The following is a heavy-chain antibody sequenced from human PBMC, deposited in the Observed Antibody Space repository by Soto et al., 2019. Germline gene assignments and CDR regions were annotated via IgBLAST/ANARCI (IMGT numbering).Heavy chain of an antibody. V-gene: IGHV1-18*01. J-gene: IGHJ5*02. Sequence: ASVKVSCKASGYTFTSYGISWVRQAPGQGLEWMGWISAYNGNTNYAQKLQGRVTMTTDTSTSTAYMELRSLRSDDTAVYYCARHIVVVIANTNWFDPWGQGTLVTVSS. CDR1: GYTFTSYG. CDR3: ARHIVVVIANTNWFDP. CDR2: ISAYNGNT. D-gene: IGHD2-21*01.